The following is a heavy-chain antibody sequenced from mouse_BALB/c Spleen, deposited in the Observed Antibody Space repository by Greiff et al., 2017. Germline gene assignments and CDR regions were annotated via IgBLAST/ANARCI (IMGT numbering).Heavy chain of an antibody. CDR1: GFTFTDYY. V-gene: IGHV7-3*02. D-gene: IGHD1-1*01. Sequence: EVQGVESGGGLVQPGGSLRLSCATSGFTFTDYYMSWVRQPPGKALEWLGFIRNKANGYTTEYSASVKGRFTISRDNSQSILYLQMNTLRAEDSATYYCARDLTTVVAKGFAYWGQGTLVTVSA. CDR3: ARDLTTVVAKGFAY. CDR2: IRNKANGYTT. J-gene: IGHJ3*01.